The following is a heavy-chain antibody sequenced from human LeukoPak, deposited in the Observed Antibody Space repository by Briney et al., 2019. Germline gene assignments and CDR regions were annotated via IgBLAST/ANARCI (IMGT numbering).Heavy chain of an antibody. Sequence: GGSLRLSCAASGFTFDDYAMHWVRQAPRKGLEWVSLISWDGGSTYYADSVKGRFNISRDNSKNALYLLMNSLRAEDTALYYCARSADYGGNSYWYFDLWGRGTLVTVSS. CDR3: ARSADYGGNSYWYFDL. J-gene: IGHJ2*01. D-gene: IGHD4-23*01. CDR2: ISWDGGST. V-gene: IGHV3-43D*03. CDR1: GFTFDDYA.